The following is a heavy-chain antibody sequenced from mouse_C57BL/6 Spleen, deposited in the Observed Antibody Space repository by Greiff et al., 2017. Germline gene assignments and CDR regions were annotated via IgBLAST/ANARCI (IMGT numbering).Heavy chain of an antibody. J-gene: IGHJ2*01. CDR2: INPYNGDT. CDR1: GYSLTGYF. Sequence: SGYSLTGYFMNWVKQSHGKSLEWIGRINPYNGDTFYNQKFKGKATLTVDKSSSTAHMELLSLTSEDFAVYYFAGRTYGSSQFDDWGKGTTLTVSS. CDR3: AGRTYGSSQFDD. V-gene: IGHV1-37*01. D-gene: IGHD1-1*01.